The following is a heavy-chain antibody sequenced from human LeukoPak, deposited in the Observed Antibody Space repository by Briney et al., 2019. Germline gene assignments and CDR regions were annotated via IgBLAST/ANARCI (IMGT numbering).Heavy chain of an antibody. CDR3: ARGLRDYYYYYMDV. Sequence: SETLSLTRTVSGGTISSYYWSWIRQPARKGPEWIGRIYTSGSTNYNPSLKSRVTMSVDTSKNQFSLKLSSVTAADTAVYYCARGLRDYYYYYMDVWGKGTTVTVSS. CDR1: GGTISSYY. CDR2: IYTSGST. J-gene: IGHJ6*03. V-gene: IGHV4-4*07.